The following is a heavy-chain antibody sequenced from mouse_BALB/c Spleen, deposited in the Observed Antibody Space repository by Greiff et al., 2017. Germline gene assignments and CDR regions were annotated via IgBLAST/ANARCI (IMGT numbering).Heavy chain of an antibody. D-gene: IGHD2-4*01. CDR3: ARRGDYYYFDY. J-gene: IGHJ2*01. V-gene: IGHV1-15*01. CDR1: GYTFTDYE. CDR2: IDPETGGT. Sequence: VQLQQSGAELVRPGASVTLSCKASGYTFTDYEMHWVKQTPVHGLEWIGAIDPETGGTAYNQKFKGKATLTADKSSSTAYMELRSLTSEDSAVYYCARRGDYYYFDYWGQGTTLTVSS.